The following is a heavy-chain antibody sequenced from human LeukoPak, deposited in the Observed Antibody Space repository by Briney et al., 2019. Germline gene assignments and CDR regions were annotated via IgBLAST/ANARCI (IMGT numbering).Heavy chain of an antibody. D-gene: IGHD1-26*01. J-gene: IGHJ4*02. Sequence: GESLKISCKGSGYRFTSYWIGWGRQMPGKGLKWMGIIYTGDSDARYSPSFQGEVPISADKSISTAYLQWSSLKASDTAMYYCARRRDLYSGSYYPFDYWGQGTLVTVSS. CDR1: GYRFTSYW. V-gene: IGHV5-51*01. CDR2: IYTGDSDA. CDR3: ARRRDLYSGSYYPFDY.